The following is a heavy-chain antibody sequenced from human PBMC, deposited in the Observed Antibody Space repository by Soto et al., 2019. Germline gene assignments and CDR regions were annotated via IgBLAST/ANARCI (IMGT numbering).Heavy chain of an antibody. D-gene: IGHD2-15*01. J-gene: IGHJ3*02. CDR2: ISASDGST. CDR3: AKDSQHIVVVVAAIPFDAFDI. CDR1: GFTFSSYA. Sequence: PGGSLGLSSAASGFTFSSYAMSWVRQAPGKGLEWVSVISASDGSTYYADSVKGRFTISRDNSKNTLYLQMNSLRAEDTAVYYCAKDSQHIVVVVAAIPFDAFDIWGQGTMVTVSS. V-gene: IGHV3-23*01.